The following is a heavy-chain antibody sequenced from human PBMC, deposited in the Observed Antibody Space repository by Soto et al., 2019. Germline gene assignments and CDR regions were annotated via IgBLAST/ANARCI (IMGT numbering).Heavy chain of an antibody. J-gene: IGHJ4*02. CDR3: VKEGYLRSDWYGQFDY. D-gene: IGHD6-19*01. Sequence: LEWIGYIYHSGSTYYNPSLKSRVTISVDRSKNTLYLQMSSLRAEDTALYYCVKEGYLRSDWYGQFDYWGQGALVTVSS. CDR2: IYHSGST. V-gene: IGHV4-30-2*02.